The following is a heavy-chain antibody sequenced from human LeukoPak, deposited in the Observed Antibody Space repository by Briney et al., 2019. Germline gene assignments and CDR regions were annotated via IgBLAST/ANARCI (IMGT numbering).Heavy chain of an antibody. V-gene: IGHV4-59*08. CDR3: ARRPWTGGYYFDY. D-gene: IGHD3-16*01. CDR2: IYYSGST. Sequence: PSETLSLTCTVSGGSISSYYWSWIRQPPGKGLEWTGYIYYSGSTNYNPSLKSRVTISVDTSKNQFSLKLSSVTAADTAVYYCARRPWTGGYYFDYWGRGTLVTVSS. J-gene: IGHJ4*02. CDR1: GGSISSYY.